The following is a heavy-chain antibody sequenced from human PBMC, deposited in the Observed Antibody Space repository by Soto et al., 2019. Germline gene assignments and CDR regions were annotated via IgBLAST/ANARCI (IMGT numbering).Heavy chain of an antibody. J-gene: IGHJ6*03. D-gene: IGHD2-21*01. Sequence: GRPLRLSCAASGFIFSRRGMILARQAHGKGLEWVSAICGSGGSTYYADSVKGRFTISRDNSKSTLYLQMNSLRAEDTAVYYCVRGCGSAHCPYFFDVWGKGTTVTVSS. CDR2: ICGSGGST. CDR3: VRGCGSAHCPYFFDV. V-gene: IGHV3-23*01. CDR1: GFIFSRRG.